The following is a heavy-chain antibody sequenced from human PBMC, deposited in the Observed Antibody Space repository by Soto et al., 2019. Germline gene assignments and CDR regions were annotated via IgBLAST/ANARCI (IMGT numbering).Heavy chain of an antibody. Sequence: KTSETLSLTCTVSGDSVSSYYWSWIRQPPGKGLEWIGDIFYSGSTNYNPSLKSRVTISVDTSKNQFSLKLSSVTAADTAVYYCAREEVVRYFGVWGQGTLVTVSS. CDR1: GDSVSSYY. CDR2: IFYSGST. D-gene: IGHD3-9*01. V-gene: IGHV4-59*02. CDR3: AREEVVRYFGV. J-gene: IGHJ4*02.